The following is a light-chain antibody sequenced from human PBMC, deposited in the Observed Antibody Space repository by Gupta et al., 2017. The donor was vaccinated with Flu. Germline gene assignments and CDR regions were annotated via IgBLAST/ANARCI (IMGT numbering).Light chain of an antibody. CDR1: QSVSSY. CDR2: DAT. Sequence: ELVLTQSPATLSLTPRERATLSCTASQSVSSYLAWYQQKPGQAPRLLIYDATNRATGIPARFSGSGSGTDFTLTISSLEPEDFAVYYCQQRSNWPPGSTFGGGTKVEIK. J-gene: IGKJ4*01. V-gene: IGKV3-11*01. CDR3: QQRSNWPPGST.